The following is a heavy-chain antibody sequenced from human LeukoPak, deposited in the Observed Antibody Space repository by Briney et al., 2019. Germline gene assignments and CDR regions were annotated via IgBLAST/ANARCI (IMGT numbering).Heavy chain of an antibody. CDR2: VYFSGST. CDR1: GGSIRSYY. Sequence: PSETLSLTCTVSGGSIRSYYWGWIRQSTGKGLEWIASVYFSGSTHYNPSLMSRAFISVDSSKNQVSLRLDSVTAADSAVYHCARHLSGTTMAHYFDFWGQGTLVTVSS. D-gene: IGHD5-18*01. J-gene: IGHJ4*02. CDR3: ARHLSGTTMAHYFDF. V-gene: IGHV4-39*01.